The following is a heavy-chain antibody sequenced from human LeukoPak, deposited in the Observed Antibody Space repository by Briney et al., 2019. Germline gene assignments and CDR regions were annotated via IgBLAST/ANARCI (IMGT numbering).Heavy chain of an antibody. CDR3: AKDPKRGETATPFGMDV. Sequence: TGGSLRLSCAASGFTFSNYAMSWVRQAPGKGLEWVSGISGSGGSTYYADSVKGRFTISRDNSKNTLYLQMNSLRGEDTAVYYCAKDPKRGETATPFGMDVWGQGTTVTASS. CDR1: GFTFSNYA. CDR2: ISGSGGST. D-gene: IGHD5-24*01. V-gene: IGHV3-23*01. J-gene: IGHJ6*02.